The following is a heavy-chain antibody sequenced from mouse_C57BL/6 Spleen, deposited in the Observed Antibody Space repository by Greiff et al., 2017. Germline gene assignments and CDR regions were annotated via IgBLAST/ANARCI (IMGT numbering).Heavy chain of an antibody. Sequence: QVQLQQPGAELVMPGASVKLSCKASGYTFTSYWMHWVKQRPGQGLEWIGEIDPSDSYTNYNQKFKGKSTLTVDKSSSTAYMQLSSLTSEDSAVYYWARKEKLAENYAMDYWGQGTSVTVSS. J-gene: IGHJ4*01. D-gene: IGHD6-1*01. CDR1: GYTFTSYW. V-gene: IGHV1-69*01. CDR2: IDPSDSYT. CDR3: ARKEKLAENYAMDY.